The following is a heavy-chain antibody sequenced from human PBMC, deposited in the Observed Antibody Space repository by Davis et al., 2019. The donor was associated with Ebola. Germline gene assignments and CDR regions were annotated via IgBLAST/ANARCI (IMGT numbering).Heavy chain of an antibody. CDR2: INHNGST. CDR3: ARGGGRYDYSWGSSRDY. V-gene: IGHV4-34*01. J-gene: IGHJ4*02. CDR1: GGSFSGYS. Sequence: PSETLSLTCAVYGGSFSGYSWSWIRQPPGKGLEWIGEINHNGSTNYNPSLQSRLTISVDTSKNQFSLKLSSGTAADTAVYYCARGGGRYDYSWGSSRDYWGQGTLVTVSS. D-gene: IGHD3-16*01.